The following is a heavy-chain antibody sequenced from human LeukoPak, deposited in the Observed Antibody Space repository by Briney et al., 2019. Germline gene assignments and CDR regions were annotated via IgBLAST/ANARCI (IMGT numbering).Heavy chain of an antibody. Sequence: SGTLSLPCAVSGASISSNWWNWVRQPPGKGLEWIGEIHHSGSANYNPSLKSRVTISLDTSENHFSLRLSSVTAADTAVYYCVRDRGEFSYSHDYWGQGTLVTVSS. CDR1: GASISSNW. J-gene: IGHJ4*02. D-gene: IGHD1-26*01. V-gene: IGHV4-4*02. CDR3: VRDRGEFSYSHDY. CDR2: IHHSGSA.